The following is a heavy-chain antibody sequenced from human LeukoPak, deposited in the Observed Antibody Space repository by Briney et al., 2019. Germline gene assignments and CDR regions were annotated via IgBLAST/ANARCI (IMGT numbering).Heavy chain of an antibody. D-gene: IGHD6-6*01. Sequence: SETLSLTCTVSGGSISSYYWSWIRQPPGKGLEWIGYIYTSGSTNYNPSLKSRVTISLDTSKNQFSLKLRSVTAADTAVYYCARLFEYSSSSPRYYYYYMDVWGKGTTVTVSS. CDR2: IYTSGST. J-gene: IGHJ6*03. CDR3: ARLFEYSSSSPRYYYYYMDV. V-gene: IGHV4-4*09. CDR1: GGSISSYY.